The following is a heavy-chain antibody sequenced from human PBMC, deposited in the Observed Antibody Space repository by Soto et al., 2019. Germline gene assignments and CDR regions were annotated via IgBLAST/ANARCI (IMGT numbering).Heavy chain of an antibody. Sequence: EEQLVESGGGLVRPGGSLRLSCAASDFTFSIYTMNWVRQAPGKGLEWVAYINGGSGTTYNADSVKGRFTISRDDAQKSRFLQMSNLRDEDTAVYYCAGDIIVMSRTGMDVWGQGTRVIVSS. D-gene: IGHD3-22*01. CDR1: DFTFSIYT. V-gene: IGHV3-48*02. CDR2: INGGSGTT. CDR3: AGDIIVMSRTGMDV. J-gene: IGHJ6*02.